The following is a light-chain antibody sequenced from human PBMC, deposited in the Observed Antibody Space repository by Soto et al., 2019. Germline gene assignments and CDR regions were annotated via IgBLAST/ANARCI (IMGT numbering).Light chain of an antibody. CDR2: GAS. CDR3: VQYYYPSRT. J-gene: IGKJ1*01. Sequence: IQLTQSPSSLSASVGDRVTITCRASQGIAKDLGWNQQKPGKAPRLLIFGASFLQSGVPSRFSGSGSGTDFTLTINGLQPEDFAAYYCVQYYYPSRTFGQGTKVEIK. CDR1: QGIAKD. V-gene: IGKV1-6*01.